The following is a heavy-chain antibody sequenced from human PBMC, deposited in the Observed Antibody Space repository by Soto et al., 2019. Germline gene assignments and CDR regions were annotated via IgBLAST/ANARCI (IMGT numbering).Heavy chain of an antibody. CDR1: GFTVSSNY. J-gene: IGHJ4*02. D-gene: IGHD1-26*01. CDR2: IYSGGST. V-gene: IGHV3-53*02. CDR3: SRGRHDYSGSYWGFELPFDY. Sequence: EVQLVETGGGLIQPGGSLRLSCAASGFTVSSNYMSWVRQAPGKGLEWVSVIYSGGSTYYADSVKGRFTISRDNSKNTLYLQMNSLRAEDTDVYYCSRGRHDYSGSYWGFELPFDYWGQGTLVTVYS.